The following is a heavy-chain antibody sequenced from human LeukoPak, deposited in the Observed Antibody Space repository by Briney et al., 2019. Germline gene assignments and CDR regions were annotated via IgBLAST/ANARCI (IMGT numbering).Heavy chain of an antibody. Sequence: GGSLRLSCAASGFTFSGYGMHWVRQAPGKGLEWVAFIRYDGSNKYYADSVKGRFTISRDNSKNTLYLQMDSLRAEDTAVYYCAKDEGPRLWFGESDKAFDYWGQGTLVTVSS. CDR3: AKDEGPRLWFGESDKAFDY. D-gene: IGHD3-10*01. J-gene: IGHJ4*02. V-gene: IGHV3-30*02. CDR2: IRYDGSNK. CDR1: GFTFSGYG.